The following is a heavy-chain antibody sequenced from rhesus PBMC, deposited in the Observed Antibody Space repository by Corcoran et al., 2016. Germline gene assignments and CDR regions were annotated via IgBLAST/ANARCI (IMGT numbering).Heavy chain of an antibody. Sequence: QLQLQESGPGLVKPSENLSVTCAGSGGSISISYWRWMRQAPGKWLEWIGYIYGSDSSTKDNPSLKRRVTLSVDTSKNKLFLKLSSVTTADTAVYYCARDGGYYGLDSWGQGVVVTVSS. CDR2: IYGSDSST. CDR3: ARDGGYYGLDS. D-gene: IGHD3-34*01. CDR1: GGSISISY. V-gene: IGHV4-169*02. J-gene: IGHJ6*01.